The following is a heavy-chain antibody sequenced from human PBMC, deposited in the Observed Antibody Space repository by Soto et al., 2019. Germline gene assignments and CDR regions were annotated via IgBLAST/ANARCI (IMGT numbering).Heavy chain of an antibody. CDR1: GGSISSYY. D-gene: IGHD2-15*01. CDR3: ARLVVVPHCSGGSCYSYYYGMDV. V-gene: IGHV4-59*01. Sequence: QVQLQESGPGLVKPSETLSLTCTVSGGSISSYYWSWIRQPPGKGLEWIGSIYYSGSTNYNPSLKSRVTISVDTSKNQFSLKLSSVTAADTAVYYCARLVVVPHCSGGSCYSYYYGMDVWGQGTTVTVSS. CDR2: IYYSGST. J-gene: IGHJ6*02.